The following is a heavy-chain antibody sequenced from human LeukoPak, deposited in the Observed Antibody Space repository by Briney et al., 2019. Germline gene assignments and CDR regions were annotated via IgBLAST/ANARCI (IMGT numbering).Heavy chain of an antibody. CDR1: GFTFSDYG. Sequence: PGESLRLSCAASGFTFSDYGMHWVRQAPGKGLEWVAAIWYDGSNIYYADSVKGRFTISRDNSRNTLYLQMNSLRAEDTAVYYCVRELPPVVQYYFDHWGPGTLVTVSS. CDR2: IWYDGSNI. J-gene: IGHJ4*02. D-gene: IGHD2-21*01. V-gene: IGHV3-33*01. CDR3: VRELPPVVQYYFDH.